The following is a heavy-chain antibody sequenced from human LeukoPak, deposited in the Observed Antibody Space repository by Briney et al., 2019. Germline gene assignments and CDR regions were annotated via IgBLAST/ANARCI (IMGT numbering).Heavy chain of an antibody. CDR1: GFTFSGSA. V-gene: IGHV3-73*01. Sequence: GGSLRLSCAASGFTFSGSALHWVRQASGKGLEWIGRIRSRANNYATTYAASAKGRFTISRDDSKNTAYLQMDSLKTEDTAVYCCASLVVDTAMAFDYWGQGTLVTVSS. CDR2: IRSRANNYAT. J-gene: IGHJ4*02. D-gene: IGHD5-18*01. CDR3: ASLVVDTAMAFDY.